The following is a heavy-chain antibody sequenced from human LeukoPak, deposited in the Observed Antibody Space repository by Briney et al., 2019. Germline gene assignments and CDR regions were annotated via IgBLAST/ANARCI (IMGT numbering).Heavy chain of an antibody. CDR3: ARAVRDILTGSRSFDC. D-gene: IGHD3-9*01. Sequence: ASAKVSCKASGYTFSTYYMHWVRQAPGQGLEWMAWISPNTGDTDYAQNFQGRVTMTRDTSTTTVYMELTSLRSDDTAVYYCARAVRDILTGSRSFDCWGQGTLVTVSS. CDR2: ISPNTGDT. CDR1: GYTFSTYY. J-gene: IGHJ4*02. V-gene: IGHV1-2*02.